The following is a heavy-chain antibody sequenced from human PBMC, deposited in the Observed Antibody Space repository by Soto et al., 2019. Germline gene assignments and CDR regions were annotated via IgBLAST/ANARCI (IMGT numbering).Heavy chain of an antibody. D-gene: IGHD3-10*01. Sequence: QVQLQESGPELVKPSQTLSLTCIVSGGSINSGDYYWNWIRQYPGKGLEWIGYIFYSGTTYYNPSLESRFFMSIDTSKNQFSLRLTSVTAADTAVYYCARDVGFGSGTYFDHWGQGMLVTVSS. J-gene: IGHJ4*02. V-gene: IGHV4-31*03. CDR1: GGSINSGDYY. CDR3: ARDVGFGSGTYFDH. CDR2: IFYSGTT.